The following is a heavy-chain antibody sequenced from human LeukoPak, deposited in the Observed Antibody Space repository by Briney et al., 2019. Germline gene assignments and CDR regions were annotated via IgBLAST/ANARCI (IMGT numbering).Heavy chain of an antibody. Sequence: GASVKVSCKASGYTFTSYGISWVRQAPGQGLEWMGWISAYNGNTNYAQKLQGRVTMTTDTSTSTAYMELRSLRSDDTAVYYCARDPVTIFGVVKYNWFDPWGQGTLVTVSS. CDR3: ARDPVTIFGVVKYNWFDP. J-gene: IGHJ5*02. CDR2: ISAYNGNT. V-gene: IGHV1-18*01. CDR1: GYTFTSYG. D-gene: IGHD3-3*01.